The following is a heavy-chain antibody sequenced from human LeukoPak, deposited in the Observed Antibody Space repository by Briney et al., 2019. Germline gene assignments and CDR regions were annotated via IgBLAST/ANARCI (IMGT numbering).Heavy chain of an antibody. CDR2: ISGSGGST. CDR3: AKTGGGSSTGFDY. Sequence: GGSLRLSCAASGFTFSSYAMSWVRQAPGKGLEWISAISGSGGSTYYADSVKGRFTISRDNSKNTLYLQMNSLRAEDTAVYYCAKTGGGSSTGFDYWGQGTLVTVSS. V-gene: IGHV3-23*01. D-gene: IGHD2-15*01. CDR1: GFTFSSYA. J-gene: IGHJ4*02.